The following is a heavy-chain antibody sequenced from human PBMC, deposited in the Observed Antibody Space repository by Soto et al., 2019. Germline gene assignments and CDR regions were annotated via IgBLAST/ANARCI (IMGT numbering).Heavy chain of an antibody. CDR1: GFTFDDYG. CDR2: ISGSGGST. CDR3: AKGQHCSSTSCHFYYYGMDV. V-gene: IGHV3-23*01. Sequence: GGSLRLSCAASGFTFDDYGMIGVRQAPGKGLEWVSAISGSGGSTYYADSVKGRFTISRDNSKNTLYLQMNSLRAEDTAVYYCAKGQHCSSTSCHFYYYGMDVWGQGTTVTVSS. J-gene: IGHJ6*02. D-gene: IGHD2-2*01.